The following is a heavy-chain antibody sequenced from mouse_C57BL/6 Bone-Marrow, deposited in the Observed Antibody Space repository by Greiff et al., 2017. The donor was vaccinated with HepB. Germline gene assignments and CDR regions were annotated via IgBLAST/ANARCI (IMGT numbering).Heavy chain of an antibody. J-gene: IGHJ2*01. CDR1: GFNIKDDY. CDR2: IDPENGDT. D-gene: IGHD2-12*01. CDR3: TTLYDDDY. Sequence: VHVKQSGAELVRPGASVKLSCTASGFNIKDDYMHWVKQRPEQGLEWIGWIDPENGDTEYASKFQGKATITADTSSNTAYLQLSSLTSEDTAVYYCTTLYDDDYWGQGTTLTVSS. V-gene: IGHV14-4*01.